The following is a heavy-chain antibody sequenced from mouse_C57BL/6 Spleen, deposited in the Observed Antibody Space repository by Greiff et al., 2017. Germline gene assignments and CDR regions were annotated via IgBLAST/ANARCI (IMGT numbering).Heavy chain of an antibody. Sequence: DVHLVESGPGLAKPSQTLSLTCSVTGYSITSDYWNWIRKFPGNKLEYMGYISYSGSTYYNPSLKSRISITRDTSKNQYYLQLNSVTTEDTATYYCARDSATVASGYFDVWGTGTTVTVSS. V-gene: IGHV3-8*01. CDR1: GYSITSDY. CDR2: ISYSGST. CDR3: ARDSATVASGYFDV. J-gene: IGHJ1*03. D-gene: IGHD1-1*01.